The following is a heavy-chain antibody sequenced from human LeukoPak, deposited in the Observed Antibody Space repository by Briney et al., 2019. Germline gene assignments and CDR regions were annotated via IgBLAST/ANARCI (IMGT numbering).Heavy chain of an antibody. J-gene: IGHJ4*02. CDR2: IRSKAYGGTI. CDR3: TRHILY. Sequence: GGSLRLSCTASGFTFGDYAMSWVRQAPGKGLEWVGFIRSKAYGGTIEYAASVKGRFTISRDDSKSIAYLQMNSLKTEDTAVYYCTRHILYWGQGTLVTVSS. D-gene: IGHD2-21*01. CDR1: GFTFGDYA. V-gene: IGHV3-49*04.